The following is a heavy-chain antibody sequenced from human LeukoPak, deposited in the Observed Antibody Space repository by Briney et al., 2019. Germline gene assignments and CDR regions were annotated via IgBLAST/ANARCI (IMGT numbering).Heavy chain of an antibody. CDR2: ISSSGSTI. V-gene: IGHV3-48*03. CDR1: GFTFSSYE. D-gene: IGHD3-22*01. Sequence: AGGSLRLSCAASGFTFSSYEMNWVRQAPGKGLEWVSYISSSGSTIYYADSVKGRFTISRDNAKNSLYLQMKSLRAEDTAVYYCARDSSPPYYYDSSGYPDYWGQGTLVTVSS. CDR3: ARDSSPPYYYDSSGYPDY. J-gene: IGHJ4*02.